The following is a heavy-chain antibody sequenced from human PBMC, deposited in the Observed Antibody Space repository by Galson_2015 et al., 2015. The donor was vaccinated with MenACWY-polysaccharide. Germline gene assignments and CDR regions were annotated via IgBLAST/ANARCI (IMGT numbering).Heavy chain of an antibody. V-gene: IGHV3-74*01. CDR3: ARDRVDVPVIEAHTIFDY. D-gene: IGHD2-2*01. CDR2: IYCDASII. J-gene: IGHJ4*02. CDR1: GFTFSSHW. Sequence: SLRLSCAASGFTFSSHWMHWVRHAPGEGRGWGSRIYCDASIISYAGTVKGRFTSPRDNAKNTLYLEMNSLRAEDTAIYFCARDRVDVPVIEAHTIFDYWGQGVLVTVSS.